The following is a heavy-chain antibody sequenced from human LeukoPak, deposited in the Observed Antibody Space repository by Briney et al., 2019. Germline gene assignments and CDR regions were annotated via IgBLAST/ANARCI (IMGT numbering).Heavy chain of an antibody. Sequence: SETLSLTSTVPRGSISSYNWCSIPDPPRKRVEWICHIYYGGSTNYKPSLKSRVTISVDTSKNQFSLKLSSVTAADTAVYYCARGGYYGSGNDFRFDPWGQGTLVTVSS. V-gene: IGHV4-59*01. J-gene: IGHJ5*02. CDR3: ARGGYYGSGNDFRFDP. CDR1: RGSISSYN. CDR2: IYYGGST. D-gene: IGHD3-10*01.